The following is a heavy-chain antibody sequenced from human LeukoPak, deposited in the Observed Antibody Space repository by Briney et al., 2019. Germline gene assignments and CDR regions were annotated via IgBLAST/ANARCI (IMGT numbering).Heavy chain of an antibody. CDR2: IYYSGSA. J-gene: IGHJ4*02. D-gene: IGHD2-2*02. Sequence: SETLSLTCNVSGGSISTYYWSWIRQPPGKGLEWIGYIYYSGSANYNPSLKSRVTISVDTSKNQFSLNLSSVTAADTAVYYCARYCSSTSCYSPDFDYWGQGTLVTVSS. CDR3: ARYCSSTSCYSPDFDY. CDR1: GGSISTYY. V-gene: IGHV4-59*01.